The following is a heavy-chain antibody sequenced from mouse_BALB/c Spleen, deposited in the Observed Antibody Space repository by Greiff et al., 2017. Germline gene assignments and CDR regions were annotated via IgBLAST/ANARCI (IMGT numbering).Heavy chain of an antibody. CDR2: IRNKANGYTT. V-gene: IGHV7-3*02. Sequence: DVKLVESGGGLVQPGGSLRLSCATSGFTFTDYYMSWVRQPPGKALEWLGFIRNKANGYTTEYSASVKGRFTISRDNSQSILYLQMNTLRAEDSATYYCAREPYGDDDGDYYAMDYGGQGTSVTVSS. CDR1: GFTFTDYY. CDR3: AREPYGDDDGDYYAMDY. D-gene: IGHD2-2*01. J-gene: IGHJ4*01.